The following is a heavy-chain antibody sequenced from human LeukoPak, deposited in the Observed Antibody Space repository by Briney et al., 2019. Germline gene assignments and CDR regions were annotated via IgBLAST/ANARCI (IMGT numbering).Heavy chain of an antibody. CDR3: ARLELGGFDY. D-gene: IGHD7-27*01. CDR2: TYYRSKLYN. Sequence: SQTLSLTCAVSGDTISSNSAAWNWIRQSPARGLEWLVRTYYRSKLYNDYAGSVKSRITITPDTSKNQFSLQLNSVTPEDTAVYYCARLELGGFDYWGQGTLVTVSS. CDR1: GDTISSNSAA. V-gene: IGHV6-1*01. J-gene: IGHJ4*02.